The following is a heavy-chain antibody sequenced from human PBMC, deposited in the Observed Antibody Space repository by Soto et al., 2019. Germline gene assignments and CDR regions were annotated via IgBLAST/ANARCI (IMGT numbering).Heavy chain of an antibody. V-gene: IGHV1-18*01. J-gene: IGHJ5*02. CDR2: ISAYNGNT. CDR1: GYTFTSYG. CDR3: ARGGGGYSYGYGDWFDP. Sequence: ASVKVSCKASGYTFTSYGISWVRQAPGQGLEWMGWISAYNGNTNYAQKLQGRVTMTTDTSTSTAYMELSSLRSDDTAVYYCARGGGGYSYGYGDWFDPWGQGTLVTVSS. D-gene: IGHD5-18*01.